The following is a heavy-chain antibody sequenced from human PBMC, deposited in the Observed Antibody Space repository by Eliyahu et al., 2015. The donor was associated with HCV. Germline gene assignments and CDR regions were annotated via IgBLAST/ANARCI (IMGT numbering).Heavy chain of an antibody. CDR2: IKGKTDGGTT. Sequence: EVQLVESGGGLVQAGGSLXLSCAASXFXFXDAWMIWIRQFPGRGLEWVGHIKGKTDGGTTEYAAPVKGRFAISRDDSKSTLFLQMNSLKVEDTAVYYCIRDYNDYGDYDNWGQGTLVTVSS. J-gene: IGHJ4*02. V-gene: IGHV3-15*01. CDR3: IRDYNDYGDYDN. CDR1: XFXFXDAW. D-gene: IGHD4-17*01.